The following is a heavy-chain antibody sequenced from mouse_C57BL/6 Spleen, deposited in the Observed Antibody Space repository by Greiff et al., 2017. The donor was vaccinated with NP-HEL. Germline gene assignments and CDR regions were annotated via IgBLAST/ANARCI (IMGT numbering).Heavy chain of an antibody. CDR2: ISSGGSYT. J-gene: IGHJ1*03. V-gene: IGHV5-6*02. D-gene: IGHD1-1*01. CDR1: GFTFSSYG. Sequence: DVMLVESGGDLVKPGGSLKLSCAASGFTFSSYGMSWVRQTPDKRLEWVATISSGGSYTYYPDSVKGRFTISRDNAKNTLYLQMSSLKSEDTAMYYCARITTVVADWYFDVWGTGTTVTVSS. CDR3: ARITTVVADWYFDV.